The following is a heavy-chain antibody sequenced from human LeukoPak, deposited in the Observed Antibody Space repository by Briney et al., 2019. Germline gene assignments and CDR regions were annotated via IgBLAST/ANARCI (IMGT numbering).Heavy chain of an antibody. CDR1: GFTFSNYG. D-gene: IGHD3-10*01. V-gene: IGHV3-30*18. Sequence: GRSLRLSCAASGFTFSNYGMHWVRQAPGKGLEWVTHISYDGSNKYYADSVKGRFTISRDNSKNTLYLQMNSLRAEDTAVYYCAKSPNYYGSGSYSPEGYYYYYGMDVWGQGTTVTVSS. CDR3: AKSPNYYGSGSYSPEGYYYYYGMDV. CDR2: ISYDGSNK. J-gene: IGHJ6*02.